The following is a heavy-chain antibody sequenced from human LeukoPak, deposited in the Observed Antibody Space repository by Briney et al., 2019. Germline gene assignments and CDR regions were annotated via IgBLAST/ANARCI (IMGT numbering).Heavy chain of an antibody. J-gene: IGHJ6*02. CDR3: AREEVPANYYYYGMDV. CDR2: INPNSGGT. Sequence: ASVKVSCKASGYTFTDYYMHWVRQAPGQGLEWMGRINPNSGGTNYAQKFQGRVTMTRDTSISTAYMELSRLRSDDTAVYYCAREEVPANYYYYGMDVWGQGTTVTVSS. V-gene: IGHV1-2*06. CDR1: GYTFTDYY.